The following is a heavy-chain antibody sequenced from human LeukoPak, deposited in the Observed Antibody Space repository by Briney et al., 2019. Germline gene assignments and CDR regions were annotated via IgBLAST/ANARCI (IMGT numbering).Heavy chain of an antibody. CDR2: ISSGGDTI. V-gene: IGHV3-23*01. CDR1: GFTFSSYA. Sequence: GGSLRLSCAASGFTFSSYAINWVRQAPGKGLEWVSAISSGGDTIFYADSVKGRFTISRDNFKNTLYLQMNSLRAEDTAVYYCAKTDITTGPFDYWGQGTLVTVSS. D-gene: IGHD1-20*01. J-gene: IGHJ4*02. CDR3: AKTDITTGPFDY.